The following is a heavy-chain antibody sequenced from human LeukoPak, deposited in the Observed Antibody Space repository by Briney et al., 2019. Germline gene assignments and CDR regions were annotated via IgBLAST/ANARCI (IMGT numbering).Heavy chain of an antibody. V-gene: IGHV1-46*01. Sequence: ASVKVSCXASGYTFTIYYMHWVRQAPGQGLEWMAIINPSGGSTSYAQKFQGRVTMTRDTSTSTVYMELSSLRSEDTAVYYCARDRSPKVSSSLDYWGQGTLVTVSS. J-gene: IGHJ4*02. CDR1: GYTFTIYY. CDR2: INPSGGST. D-gene: IGHD6-6*01. CDR3: ARDRSPKVSSSLDY.